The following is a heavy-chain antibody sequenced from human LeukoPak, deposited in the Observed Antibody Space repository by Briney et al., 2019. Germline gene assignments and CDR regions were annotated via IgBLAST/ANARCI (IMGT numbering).Heavy chain of an antibody. V-gene: IGHV1-18*01. CDR2: ISAYSGNT. Sequence: ASVKVSCKASGYTFSSYGISWVRQAPGQGLEWMGWISAYSGNTNYAQKFQGRVTMTTDTSTSTAYMELRSLRSDDTAVYYCAREIAELDWFDPWGQGTLVTVSS. CDR3: AREIAELDWFDP. CDR1: GYTFSSYG. J-gene: IGHJ5*02. D-gene: IGHD2-15*01.